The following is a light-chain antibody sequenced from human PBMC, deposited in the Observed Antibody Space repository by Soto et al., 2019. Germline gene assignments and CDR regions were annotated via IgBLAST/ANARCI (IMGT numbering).Light chain of an antibody. Sequence: IRLKQPVAILAVYEKEGATGPCRASQSVSNNLAWYQQKPGQVPSLLIYGASARATGIPARFSGSGYGTEFTLTISSLQSEDFAVYYCQQSHKWPLSFGGGTKVDIK. J-gene: IGKJ4*01. CDR2: GAS. CDR3: QQSHKWPLS. CDR1: QSVSNN. V-gene: IGKV3-15*01.